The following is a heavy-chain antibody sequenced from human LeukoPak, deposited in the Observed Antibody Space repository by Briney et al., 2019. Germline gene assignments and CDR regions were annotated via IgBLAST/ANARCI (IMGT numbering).Heavy chain of an antibody. CDR3: ARADSSNWYDSRGYFDY. Sequence: PSETLSLTCTVSGGSISSGSYYWGWIRQPPGKGLEWIGSIYYSGSTYYNPSLKSRVTISVDTSKNQFSLKLNSVTAADTAVYYCARADSSNWYDSRGYFDYWGQGTLVTVSS. V-gene: IGHV4-39*07. D-gene: IGHD1-1*01. CDR1: GGSISSGSYY. CDR2: IYYSGST. J-gene: IGHJ4*02.